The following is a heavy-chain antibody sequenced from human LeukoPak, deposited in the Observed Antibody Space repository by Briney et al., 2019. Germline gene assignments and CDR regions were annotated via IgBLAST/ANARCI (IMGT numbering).Heavy chain of an antibody. D-gene: IGHD4-11*01. CDR1: GYRFASYG. CDR2: ISPYNGNT. J-gene: IGHJ3*02. V-gene: IGHV1-18*01. CDR3: ARGGVDARGGVDYSENFDAFDI. Sequence: ASVKVSCKASGYRFASYGISWVRQAPGQGLEWMGWISPYNGNTNYAQKLQGRVTMTTDASTSTAYMELRSLRSDDTAVYYCARGGVDARGGVDYSENFDAFDIWGQGTMVTVSS.